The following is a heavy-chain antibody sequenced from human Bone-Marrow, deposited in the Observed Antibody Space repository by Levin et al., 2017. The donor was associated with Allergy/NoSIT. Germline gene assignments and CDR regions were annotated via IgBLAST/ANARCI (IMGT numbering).Heavy chain of an antibody. J-gene: IGHJ4*02. CDR3: AKDRGGLGYDSSGNDY. CDR2: ISYDGSNE. Sequence: AGGSLRLSCAASGFTFRNYAMHWVRQAPGKGLEWVAVISYDGSNEYYAESVKGRFTISRDRSKKMVYLQMTSLRPDDTAVYYCAKDRGGLGYDSSGNDYWGQGTLVTVSS. V-gene: IGHV3-30*01. CDR1: GFTFRNYA. D-gene: IGHD3-22*01.